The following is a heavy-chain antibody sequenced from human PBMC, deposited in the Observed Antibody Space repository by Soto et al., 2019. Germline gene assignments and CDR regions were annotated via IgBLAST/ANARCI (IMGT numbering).Heavy chain of an antibody. CDR2: ISSSSSTI. CDR1: GFTFSSYS. CDR3: ARDRALYCTNGVCYDANYYGMDV. D-gene: IGHD2-8*01. Sequence: GGSLRLSCAASGFTFSSYSMNWVRQAPGEGLEWVSYISSSSSTIYYADSVKGRFTISRDNAKNSLYLQMNSLRDEDTAVYYCARDRALYCTNGVCYDANYYGMDVWGQGTTVTVSS. V-gene: IGHV3-48*02. J-gene: IGHJ6*02.